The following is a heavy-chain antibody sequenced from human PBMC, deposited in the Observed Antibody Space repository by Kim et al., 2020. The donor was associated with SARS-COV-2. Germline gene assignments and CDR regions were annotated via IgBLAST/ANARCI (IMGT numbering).Heavy chain of an antibody. V-gene: IGHV4-34*01. Sequence: SETLSLTCAVYGGSFSGYYWSWIRQPPGKGLEWIGEINHSGSTNYNPSLKSRVTISVDTSKNQFSLKLSSVTAADTAVYYCARGYCSSTSCYTRFSVNYYYYYMDVWGKGTTVTVSS. CDR2: INHSGST. J-gene: IGHJ6*03. CDR3: ARGYCSSTSCYTRFSVNYYYYYMDV. D-gene: IGHD2-2*02. CDR1: GGSFSGYY.